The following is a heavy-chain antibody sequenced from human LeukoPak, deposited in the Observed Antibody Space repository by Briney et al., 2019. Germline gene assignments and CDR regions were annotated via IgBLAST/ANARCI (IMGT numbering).Heavy chain of an antibody. CDR2: IWYDGSNK. V-gene: IGHV3-33*01. CDR1: GFTFSSYG. Sequence: GGSLRLSCAASGFTFSSYGMHWVRQAPGKGLEWVAVIWYDGSNKYYADSVKGRFTISRDNSKNTLYLQTNSLRAEDTAVYYCARDSIAAAGTDYWGQGTLVTVSS. D-gene: IGHD6-13*01. CDR3: ARDSIAAAGTDY. J-gene: IGHJ4*02.